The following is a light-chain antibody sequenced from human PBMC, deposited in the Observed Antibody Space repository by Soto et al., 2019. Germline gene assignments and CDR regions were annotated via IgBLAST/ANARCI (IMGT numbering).Light chain of an antibody. CDR2: EVR. V-gene: IGLV2-18*02. CDR3: SSYTSSSTLV. J-gene: IGLJ2*01. CDR1: SSDVGSYNR. Sequence: QSALTQPPSVSGSPGQSVTISCTGTSSDVGSYNRVSWYQQPPGTAPKLMIYEVRNRPSGVRDRFSGSKSGNTASLTISGLQAEDEADYYCSSYTSSSTLVFGGGTKLTGL.